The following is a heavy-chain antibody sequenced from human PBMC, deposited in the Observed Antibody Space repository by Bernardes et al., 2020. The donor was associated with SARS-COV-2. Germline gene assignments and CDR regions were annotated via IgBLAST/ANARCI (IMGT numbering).Heavy chain of an antibody. J-gene: IGHJ5*02. CDR1: GYSFSNYW. CDR2: TYPGNSDT. Sequence: GASLKISCEGSGYSFSNYWIGWVRPMPGKGLEWMGITYPGNSDTRYSPSFQGQVTISADKSITTAYLQWSSLKVSDTAMYYCARAASSGSNPKDWFDPWGQGTLVTVSS. V-gene: IGHV5-51*01. CDR3: ARAASSGSNPKDWFDP. D-gene: IGHD1-26*01.